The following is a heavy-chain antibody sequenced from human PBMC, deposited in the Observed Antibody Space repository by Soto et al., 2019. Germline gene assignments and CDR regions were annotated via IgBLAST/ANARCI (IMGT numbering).Heavy chain of an antibody. CDR2: ISYDGSNK. V-gene: IGHV3-30*18. D-gene: IGHD3-22*01. CDR3: AKGEQYYYDSSGPGDY. CDR1: GFTFTSYG. J-gene: IGHJ4*02. Sequence: PGGSLRLSCAASGFTFTSYGMHWVRQAPGKGLEWVAVISYDGSNKYYADSVKGRFTISRDNSKNTLYLQMNSLRAEDTAVYYCAKGEQYYYDSSGPGDYWGQGTLVTVSS.